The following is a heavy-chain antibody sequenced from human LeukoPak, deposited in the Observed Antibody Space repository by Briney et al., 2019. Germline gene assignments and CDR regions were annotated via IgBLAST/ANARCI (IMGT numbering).Heavy chain of an antibody. V-gene: IGHV4-34*01. Sequence: AETLSLTCAVYGGSFSGYYWSWIRQPPGKGLEWIGEMKQSGRTNYNPSLKSRVTISVDTSKNQFSLRLSSVTAGDTAVYYCAESYYYNVMDVWGQGTAVTVS. CDR3: AESYYYNVMDV. CDR2: MKQSGRT. CDR1: GGSFSGYY. J-gene: IGHJ6*02.